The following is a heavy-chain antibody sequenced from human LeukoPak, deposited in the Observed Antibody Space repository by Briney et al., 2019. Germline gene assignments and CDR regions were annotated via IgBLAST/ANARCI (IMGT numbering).Heavy chain of an antibody. CDR1: GYTFTSYV. Sequence: ASVKVSCKASGYTFTSYVISWVRQAPGQRLEWMGWISAYNGNTNYAQKLQGRVTITTDTSTSTAYMELRSLRSDDTAVYYCARDAPLQPPDYDFWSGYYTVGAYYYGMDVWGQGTTVTVSS. J-gene: IGHJ6*02. CDR2: ISAYNGNT. V-gene: IGHV1-18*01. CDR3: ARDAPLQPPDYDFWSGYYTVGAYYYGMDV. D-gene: IGHD3-3*01.